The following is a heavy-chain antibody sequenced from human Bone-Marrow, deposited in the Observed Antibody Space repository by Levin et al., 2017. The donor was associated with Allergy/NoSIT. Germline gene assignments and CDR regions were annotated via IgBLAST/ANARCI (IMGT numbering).Heavy chain of an antibody. CDR1: GGYISSYY. CDR2: IYYNGNT. Sequence: SQTLSLTCSVSGGYISSYYWTWIRQPPGMGLEWIGNIYYNGNTNYNPSLKSRVTMSVDISKNQFSLRLSSVTAADTAVYFCARDSLSGVVVAAKYYYGLDVWGRGTTVIVSS. D-gene: IGHD2-15*01. V-gene: IGHV4-59*01. CDR3: ARDSLSGVVVAAKYYYGLDV. J-gene: IGHJ6*02.